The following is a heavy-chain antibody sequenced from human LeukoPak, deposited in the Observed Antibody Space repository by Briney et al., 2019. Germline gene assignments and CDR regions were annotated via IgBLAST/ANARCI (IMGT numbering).Heavy chain of an antibody. J-gene: IGHJ4*02. V-gene: IGHV3-48*04. Sequence: GGSLRLSRAASGFTFSDYGMHWVRQAPGKGLEWVSYISSSGSTIYYADSVKGRFTISRDNAKNSLYLQMNSLRAEDTAVYYCARDKMIAAADYWGQGTLVTVSS. CDR2: ISSSGSTI. CDR1: GFTFSDYG. D-gene: IGHD6-13*01. CDR3: ARDKMIAAADY.